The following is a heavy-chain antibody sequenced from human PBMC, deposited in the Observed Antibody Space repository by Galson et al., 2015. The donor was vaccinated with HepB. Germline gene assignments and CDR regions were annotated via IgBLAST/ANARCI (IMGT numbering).Heavy chain of an antibody. D-gene: IGHD1-26*01. J-gene: IGHJ4*02. CDR1: GGSVSSSY. Sequence: QVQLQESGPGLVKPSETLSLTCTVPGGSVSSSYWTWIRQPPGKGLECIGYISYSGSTNYNPSLKSRVTISIDTSKNQFSLNLSSVTAADTAVYYCATERGATQGFDYWGQGTLVTVSS. CDR3: ATERGATQGFDY. CDR2: ISYSGST. V-gene: IGHV4-59*02.